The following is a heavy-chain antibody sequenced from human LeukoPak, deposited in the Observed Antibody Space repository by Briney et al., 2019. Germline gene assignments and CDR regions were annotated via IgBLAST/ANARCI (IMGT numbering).Heavy chain of an antibody. Sequence: PSETLSLTCAVYGGSFSGYYWSWIRQPPGKGLEWIGEINHSGSTNYNPSLKSRVTISVDTSKNQFSLKLSSVTAADTAVYYCARRMIVVGLGYWGQGTLVTVSS. CDR3: ARRMIVVGLGY. CDR2: INHSGST. D-gene: IGHD3-22*01. J-gene: IGHJ4*02. V-gene: IGHV4-34*01. CDR1: GGSFSGYY.